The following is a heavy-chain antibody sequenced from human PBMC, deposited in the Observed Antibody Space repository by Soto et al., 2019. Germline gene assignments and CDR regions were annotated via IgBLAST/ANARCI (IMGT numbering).Heavy chain of an antibody. D-gene: IGHD2-2*01. CDR1: GYSFTSYC. J-gene: IGHJ6*02. CDR2: IDPSDSYT. Sequence: GESLKISCKGSGYSFTSYCISWVRQMPGKGLEWMGRIDPSDSYTNYSPSFQGHVTISADKSTSTAYLQWSRLKASDTAMYYCASSPRGYCSSTSCRELGNYYGMDVWGQGTTVTVSS. V-gene: IGHV5-10-1*01. CDR3: ASSPRGYCSSTSCRELGNYYGMDV.